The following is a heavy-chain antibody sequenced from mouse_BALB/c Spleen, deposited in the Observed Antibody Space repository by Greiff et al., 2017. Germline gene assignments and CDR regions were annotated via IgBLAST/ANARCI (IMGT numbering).Heavy chain of an antibody. CDR3: ARCPYDGYYVWFAY. Sequence: VQLQQSGAELAKPGASVKMSCKASGYTFTSYWMHWVKQRPGQGLEWIGYINPSTGYTEYNQKFKDKATLTADKSSSTAYMQLSSLTSEDSAVYYCARCPYDGYYVWFAYWGQGTLVTVSA. J-gene: IGHJ3*01. CDR2: INPSTGYT. CDR1: GYTFTSYW. D-gene: IGHD2-3*01. V-gene: IGHV1-7*01.